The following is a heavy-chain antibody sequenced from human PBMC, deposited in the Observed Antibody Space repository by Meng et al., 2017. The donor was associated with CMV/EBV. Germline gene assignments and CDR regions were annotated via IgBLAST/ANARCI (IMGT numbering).Heavy chain of an antibody. J-gene: IGHJ4*02. CDR3: AKAFSASWYREYYDD. D-gene: IGHD6-13*01. Sequence: LTCAASEFTFSNYAMSWVRQAPGRGLAWVSAITASGGSTYYADSVKGRFTVSRDNSKNTLYLQMNSLRAEDTALYYCAKAFSASWYREYYDDWGQGTLVTVSS. V-gene: IGHV3-23*01. CDR1: EFTFSNYA. CDR2: ITASGGST.